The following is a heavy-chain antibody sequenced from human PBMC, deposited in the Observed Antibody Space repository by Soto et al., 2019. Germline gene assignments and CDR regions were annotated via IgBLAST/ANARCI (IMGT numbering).Heavy chain of an antibody. CDR3: ATYDTAEISTGWAFTYYDVPDV. CDR2: IKSQTDGGTT. V-gene: IGHV3-15*07. Sequence: EVQLVESGGGLVEPGGSLRLSCVASGFTFTKAWMNWVRQAPGKGLEWVGRIKSQTDGGTTDYAAFVKGRFTISRDDSQSMVNLHMKNVITEHTAWYYFATYDTAEISTGWAFTYYDVPDVWGQGTAVTVSS. D-gene: IGHD3-9*01. CDR1: GFTFTKAW. J-gene: IGHJ6*02.